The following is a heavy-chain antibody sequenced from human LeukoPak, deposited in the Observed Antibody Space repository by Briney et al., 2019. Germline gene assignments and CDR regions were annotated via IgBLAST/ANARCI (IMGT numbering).Heavy chain of an antibody. D-gene: IGHD3-10*01. V-gene: IGHV3-21*04. CDR2: ISSSGSSI. Sequence: GGSLRLSCAASRFTFSDYSMNWVRQAPGKGLEWVSTISSSGSSIFYAASVKGRFTISRDNSKNTVFLQMNSLRIEDTAMYYCAKDFMHYGSGRPYYMDVWGEGTTVIISS. J-gene: IGHJ6*03. CDR3: AKDFMHYGSGRPYYMDV. CDR1: RFTFSDYS.